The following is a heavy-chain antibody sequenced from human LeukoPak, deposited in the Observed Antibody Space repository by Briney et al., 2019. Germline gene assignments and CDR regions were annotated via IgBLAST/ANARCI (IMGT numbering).Heavy chain of an antibody. CDR3: ARDAIPGFDYYDSSGYYMD. D-gene: IGHD3-22*01. CDR1: GFTFSSYS. J-gene: IGHJ4*02. CDR2: ISSSSSYI. Sequence: PGGSLRLSCAASGFTFSSYSMNWVRQAPGKGLEWVSSISSSSSYIYYADSVKGRFTISRDNAKNSLYLQMNSPRAEDTAVYYCARDAIPGFDYYDSSGYYMDWGQGTLVTVSS. V-gene: IGHV3-21*01.